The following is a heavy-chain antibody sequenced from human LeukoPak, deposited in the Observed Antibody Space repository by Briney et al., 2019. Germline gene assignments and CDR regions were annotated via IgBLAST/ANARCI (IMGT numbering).Heavy chain of an antibody. J-gene: IGHJ4*02. CDR3: AKPLDAYNRKGFGY. CDR2: ISASGGST. Sequence: GGSLRLSCAASGFTFSTCAMGWVRQAPGKGLEWVSGISASGGSTSYADSVKGWFTISRDNPKNTLYLQMSSLRAEDAAVYYCAKPLDAYNRKGFGYWGGETLVTVAS. D-gene: IGHD1-14*01. CDR1: GFTFSTCA. V-gene: IGHV3-23*01.